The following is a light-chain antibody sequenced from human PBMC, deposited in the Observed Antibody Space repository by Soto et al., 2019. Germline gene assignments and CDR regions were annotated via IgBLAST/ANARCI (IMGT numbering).Light chain of an antibody. CDR1: QSIRYW. CDR3: QQYTSYPWT. J-gene: IGKJ1*01. CDR2: EAS. Sequence: DIQMTQSPSTLSASVGDRATITCRASQSIRYWLAWFQKQAGKAPRLLIYEASRLESGVPSRISGSGSGTEFTLTISSLQPDDFATYYCQQYTSYPWTFGQGTKVDIK. V-gene: IGKV1-5*03.